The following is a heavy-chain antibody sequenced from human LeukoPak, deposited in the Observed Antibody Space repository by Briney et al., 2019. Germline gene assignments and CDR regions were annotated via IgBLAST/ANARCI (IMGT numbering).Heavy chain of an antibody. CDR2: INPSGGST. Sequence: ASVKVSCKASGYTFTSYYMHWVRQAPRQGLEWMGKINPSGGSTSYAQKFQGRVTMTRDTSTSTVYMELRSLRSEDTAVYYCARGAGSSSWYYYYGMDVWGQGTTVTVSS. D-gene: IGHD6-13*01. CDR1: GYTFTSYY. V-gene: IGHV1-46*01. CDR3: ARGAGSSSWYYYYGMDV. J-gene: IGHJ6*02.